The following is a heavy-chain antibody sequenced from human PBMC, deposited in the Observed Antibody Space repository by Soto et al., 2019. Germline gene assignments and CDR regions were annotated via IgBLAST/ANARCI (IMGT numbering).Heavy chain of an antibody. J-gene: IGHJ4*02. CDR1: GYTFTSYY. V-gene: IGHV1-46*01. CDR2: INPSGGST. D-gene: IGHD3-22*01. Sequence: ASVKVSCKASGYTFTSYYMHWVRQAPGQGLEWMGIINPSGGSTSYAQKFQGRVTMTRDTSTSTVYMELSSLRSEDTAVYYCARVRDYYDSSGYLGYWGQGTLVTVPS. CDR3: ARVRDYYDSSGYLGY.